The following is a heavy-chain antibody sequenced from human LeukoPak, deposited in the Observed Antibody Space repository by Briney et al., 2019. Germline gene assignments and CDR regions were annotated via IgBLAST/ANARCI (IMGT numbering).Heavy chain of an antibody. CDR1: GYTFTGYY. V-gene: IGHV1-2*02. J-gene: IGHJ4*02. D-gene: IGHD2-15*01. CDR3: ARVTVAATRVYYFDY. Sequence: GASVKVSCKASGYTFTGYYMHWARQAPGQGLEWMGWINPNSGGTNYAQKFQGRVTMTRDTSICTAYMELSRLRSDDTAVYYCARVTVAATRVYYFDYWGQGTLVTVSS. CDR2: INPNSGGT.